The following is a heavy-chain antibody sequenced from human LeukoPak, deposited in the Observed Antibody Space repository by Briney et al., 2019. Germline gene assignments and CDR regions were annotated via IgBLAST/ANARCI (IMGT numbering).Heavy chain of an antibody. CDR1: GYTFTSYG. Sequence: GASVKVSCKASGYTFTSYGISWVRQAPGQGLEWMGWISAYNGNTNYAQKLQGRVTMTTDTSTSTAYMELRSLRSDDTAVYYCARTIKVVVPAANYYYYGMDVWGQGTTVTVSS. J-gene: IGHJ6*02. CDR2: ISAYNGNT. D-gene: IGHD2-2*01. V-gene: IGHV1-18*01. CDR3: ARTIKVVVPAANYYYYGMDV.